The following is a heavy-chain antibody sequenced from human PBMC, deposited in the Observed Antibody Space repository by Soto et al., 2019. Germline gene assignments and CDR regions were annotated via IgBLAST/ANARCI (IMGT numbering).Heavy chain of an antibody. CDR2: MNPNSGNP. J-gene: IGHJ2*01. CDR1: GYTFTSYD. Sequence: QVQLVQSGAEVKKPGASVKVSCKASGYTFTSYDINWVRQATGQGLEWMGWMNPNSGNPGYAQKFQGRVTMTRNTSISTAYMELSSLRSEDTAVYYCAREGGLGYCSSTSCHDYWYFDLWGRGTLVTVSS. D-gene: IGHD2-2*01. V-gene: IGHV1-8*01. CDR3: AREGGLGYCSSTSCHDYWYFDL.